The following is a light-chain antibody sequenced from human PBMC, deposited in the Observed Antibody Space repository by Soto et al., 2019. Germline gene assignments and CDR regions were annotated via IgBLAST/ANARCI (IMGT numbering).Light chain of an antibody. CDR3: SSYTSSSTLDVV. V-gene: IGLV2-14*01. Sequence: QSVLTQPASVSGSPGQSITISCTGTSSDVGGYNYVSWYQQHPGKAPKLMIYDVSNRPSGVSNRFSGSKSGNTASLTISGLQAEDVADYYCSSYTSSSTLDVVFGGGTQLTVL. CDR2: DVS. J-gene: IGLJ2*01. CDR1: SSDVGGYNY.